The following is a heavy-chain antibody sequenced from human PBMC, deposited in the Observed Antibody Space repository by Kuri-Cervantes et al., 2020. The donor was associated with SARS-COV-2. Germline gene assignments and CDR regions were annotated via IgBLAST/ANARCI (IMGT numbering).Heavy chain of an antibody. J-gene: IGHJ6*02. CDR1: GFTFSSYS. CDR3: ARDGEIEYSSSDYYYYGMDV. D-gene: IGHD6-6*01. Sequence: GGSLRLSCAASGFTFSSYSMHWVRQAPGKGLVWVSRINSDGSTTNYADSVKGRFTISRDNAKNSLYLQMNSLRAEDTAVYYCARDGEIEYSSSDYYYYGMDVWGQGTTVTVSS. V-gene: IGHV3-74*01. CDR2: INSDGSTT.